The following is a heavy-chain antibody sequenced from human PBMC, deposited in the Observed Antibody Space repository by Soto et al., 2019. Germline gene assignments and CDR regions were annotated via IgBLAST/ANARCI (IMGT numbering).Heavy chain of an antibody. CDR2: IIGDGSGA. CDR3: ARDRVHGSGSLAY. D-gene: IGHD3-10*01. V-gene: IGHV3-74*01. CDR1: EFTLSSYW. Sequence: EVQLVESGGGSVQPGESLRLSCAASEFTLSSYWMHWVRQAPGKGLVWVSRIIGDGSGANYANSVKGRFTIARDNAKITLYLQMNSLGDEDTAVYYCARDRVHGSGSLAYWSQGILVPVSS. J-gene: IGHJ4*02.